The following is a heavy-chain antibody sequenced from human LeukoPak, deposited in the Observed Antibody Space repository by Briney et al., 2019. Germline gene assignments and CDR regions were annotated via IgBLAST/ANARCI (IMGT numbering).Heavy chain of an antibody. CDR3: ARAVSSGYDPFDY. CDR1: GFTFSSNY. J-gene: IGHJ4*02. D-gene: IGHD3-22*01. CDR2: IYSGGNT. Sequence: GGSLRLSCEASGFTFSSNYMSWVRQAPGKGLEWVSVIYSGGNTYYADSVKGRFTISRDNSKNTLYLQMNSLRAEDTAVYYCARAVSSGYDPFDYWGQGTLVTVSS. V-gene: IGHV3-53*01.